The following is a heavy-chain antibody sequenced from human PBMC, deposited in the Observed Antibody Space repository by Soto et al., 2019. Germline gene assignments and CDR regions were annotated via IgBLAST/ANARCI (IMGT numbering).Heavy chain of an antibody. CDR3: AKDSWAIFGVPAGEYYAMDV. D-gene: IGHD3-3*01. Sequence: EVQLLESGGAPVQSGGSLRLSCVASGFTFENYAMSWVRQAPGKGLEWVSAISGSGGTTYYSDSMKGRFTISRDNSKNTVYLQMNDLGVEAAAEYFCAKDSWAIFGVPAGEYYAMDVWGQGTTVTFSS. J-gene: IGHJ6*02. CDR1: GFTFENYA. CDR2: ISGSGGTT. V-gene: IGHV3-23*01.